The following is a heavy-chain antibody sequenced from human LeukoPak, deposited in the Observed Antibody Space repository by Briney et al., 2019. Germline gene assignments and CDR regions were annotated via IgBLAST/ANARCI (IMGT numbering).Heavy chain of an antibody. D-gene: IGHD3-22*01. V-gene: IGHV2-70*11. CDR2: IDWDDDK. J-gene: IGHJ4*02. CDR1: GGSISSYY. Sequence: TLSLTCTVSGGSISSYYWSWIRQPPGKALEWLARIDWDDDKYYSTSLKTRLTISKDTSKNQVVLTMTNMDPVDTATYYCARIQYYYDSSGYFTHSFDYWGQGTLVTVSS. CDR3: ARIQYYYDSSGYFTHSFDY.